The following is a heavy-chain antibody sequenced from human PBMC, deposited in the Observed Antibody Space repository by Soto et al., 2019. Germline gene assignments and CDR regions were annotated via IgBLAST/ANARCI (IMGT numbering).Heavy chain of an antibody. V-gene: IGHV3-15*01. CDR2: IKSKTDGGTT. CDR3: TTDPLIAARPSKKN. Sequence: EVQLVESGGGLVKPGGSLRLSCAASAFTFSNAWMSWVRQAPGKGLEWVGRIKSKTDGGTTDYAAPVKGRFTISRDDSKNTLYLQMNSLKTEDTAVYYCTTDPLIAARPSKKNWGQGTLVTVSS. J-gene: IGHJ4*02. CDR1: AFTFSNAW. D-gene: IGHD6-6*01.